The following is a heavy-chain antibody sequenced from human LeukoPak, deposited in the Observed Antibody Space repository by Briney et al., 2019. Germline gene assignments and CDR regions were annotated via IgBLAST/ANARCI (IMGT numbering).Heavy chain of an antibody. J-gene: IGHJ4*02. V-gene: IGHV3-33*01. CDR2: IWYDGSNK. CDR1: GFTFSSYG. Sequence: GGSLRLSCAASGFTFSSYGMHWVRQTPGKGLEWVAVIWYDGSNKYYADSVKGRFTISRDNSKNTLYLQMNSLRAEDTAVYYCARGSYSIAVAVRDWGQGTLVTVPS. CDR3: ARGSYSIAVAVRD. D-gene: IGHD6-19*01.